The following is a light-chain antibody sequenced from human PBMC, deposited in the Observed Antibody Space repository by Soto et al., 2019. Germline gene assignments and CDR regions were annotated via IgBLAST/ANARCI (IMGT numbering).Light chain of an antibody. Sequence: IGFTQSSNTLSLSPGERVTLSCRASQSVRNNYLAWYQQKPGQAPRLLIYETYRRATGIPDRFSGSGSGTDFTLTISSLEPEDFAVYYCQQYGSSPWTFGQGTKVDIK. CDR3: QQYGSSPWT. CDR2: ETY. V-gene: IGKV3-20*01. CDR1: QSVRNNY. J-gene: IGKJ1*01.